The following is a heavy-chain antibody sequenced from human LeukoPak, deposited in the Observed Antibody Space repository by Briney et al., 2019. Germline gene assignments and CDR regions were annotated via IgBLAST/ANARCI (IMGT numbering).Heavy chain of an antibody. Sequence: ASVKVSCKVSGYTLTELSMHWVRQAPGKGLEWMGGFDTEDGETMYAEKFQGRVTMTEDTSTDTAYMELSSLRSEDTAVYYCATIDGHYDSSGYWGQGTLVIVSS. CDR1: GYTLTELS. D-gene: IGHD3-22*01. CDR3: ATIDGHYDSSGY. CDR2: FDTEDGET. V-gene: IGHV1-24*01. J-gene: IGHJ4*02.